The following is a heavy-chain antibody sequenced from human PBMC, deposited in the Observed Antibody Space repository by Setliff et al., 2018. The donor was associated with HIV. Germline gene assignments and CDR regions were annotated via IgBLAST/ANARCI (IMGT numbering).Heavy chain of an antibody. D-gene: IGHD2-21*01. CDR3: AKRASYSFQI. V-gene: IGHV4-34*01. Sequence: SETLSLTCAVYGGSFSGYFWTWIRQPPQKRLEWIGEINHGGDTNYNPSLKSRVTISVDTSKNQFSLRLSSVTAADTAVYYCAKRASYSFQIWGRGTMVTVSS. CDR2: INHGGDT. J-gene: IGHJ3*02. CDR1: GGSFSGYF.